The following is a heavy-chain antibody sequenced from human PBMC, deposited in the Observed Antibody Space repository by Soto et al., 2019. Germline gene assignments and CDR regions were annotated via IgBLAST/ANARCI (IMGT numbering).Heavy chain of an antibody. D-gene: IGHD6-19*01. CDR1: GFTFSSYA. V-gene: IGHV3-23*01. Sequence: EVQLLESGGGLVQPGGSLRLSCAASGFTFSSYAMSWVRQAPGKGLEWVSGISGSGDSTYYADSVKGRFTISRDNSKKTLYLRMNRLRAEDTAVYYCAKGVPVIAVAGNGYFQHWGQSNMVTVSS. CDR3: AKGVPVIAVAGNGYFQH. J-gene: IGHJ1*01. CDR2: ISGSGDST.